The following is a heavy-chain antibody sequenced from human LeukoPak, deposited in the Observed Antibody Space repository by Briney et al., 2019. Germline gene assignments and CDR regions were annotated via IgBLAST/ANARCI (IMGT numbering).Heavy chain of an antibody. Sequence: SQTLSLTCTVSGDSISSGDYYWSWIRQPPGKGLEWIGYIYYSGSTYYNPSLKSRVTISVDTSKNQFSLKLSSVTAADTAVYYCARDSSGYYGAFDYWGQGTLVTVSS. V-gene: IGHV4-30-4*01. D-gene: IGHD3-22*01. J-gene: IGHJ4*02. CDR3: ARDSSGYYGAFDY. CDR2: IYYSGST. CDR1: GDSISSGDYY.